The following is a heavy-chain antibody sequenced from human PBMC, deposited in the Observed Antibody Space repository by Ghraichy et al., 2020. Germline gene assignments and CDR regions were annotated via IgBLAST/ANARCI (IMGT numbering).Heavy chain of an antibody. V-gene: IGHV3-33*08. D-gene: IGHD6-19*01. Sequence: GGSLRLSCAASGFTFSSYGMHWVRQAPGKGLEWVAVIWYDGSNKYYADSVKGRFTISRDNSKNTLYLQMNSLRAEATAVYYCARDPYSSGWSHENDYWGQGTLVTVSS. CDR3: ARDPYSSGWSHENDY. CDR1: GFTFSSYG. CDR2: IWYDGSNK. J-gene: IGHJ4*02.